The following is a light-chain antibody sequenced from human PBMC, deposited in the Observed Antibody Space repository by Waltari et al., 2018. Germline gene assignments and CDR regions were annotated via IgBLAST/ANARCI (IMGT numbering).Light chain of an antibody. CDR2: RNN. CDR3: ASWDDSLSVGV. V-gene: IGLV1-47*01. Sequence: QPVLTQPPPASGTPGQRVTISCSGSISNLGTTYVYWYQQFPGTAPKLLIQRNNQRPSGVPDRFSGSKSGTSASLAISGLRSEDEADYYCASWDDSLSVGVFGGGTKLTVL. CDR1: ISNLGTTY. J-gene: IGLJ3*02.